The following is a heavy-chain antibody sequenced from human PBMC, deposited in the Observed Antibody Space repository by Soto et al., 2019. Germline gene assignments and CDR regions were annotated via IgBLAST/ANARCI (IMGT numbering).Heavy chain of an antibody. CDR2: IYPGDSDT. J-gene: IGHJ5*02. V-gene: IGHV5-51*01. CDR1: GYSFTSYW. D-gene: IGHD3-22*01. Sequence: GESLKISCKGSGYSFTSYWIGWVRQMPGKGLEWMGIIYPGDSDTRYSPSFQGQVTISADKSISTAYLQWSSLKASDTAMYYCARCRYYYDSSGYLSPLGGVDPWGQGTLVTVSS. CDR3: ARCRYYYDSSGYLSPLGGVDP.